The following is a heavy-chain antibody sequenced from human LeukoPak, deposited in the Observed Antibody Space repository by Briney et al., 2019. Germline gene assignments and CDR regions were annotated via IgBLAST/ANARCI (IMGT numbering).Heavy chain of an antibody. CDR2: INPSGGST. D-gene: IGHD2-2*01. V-gene: IGHV1-46*01. Sequence: ASVKVSCKASGYTFTSYYMHWVRQAPGQELEWMGIINPSGGSTSYAQKFQGRVIMTRDTSTSTVYMELSSLRSEDTAVYYCARRYCSSTSCFRSPGGVGMDVWGQGTTVTVSS. CDR1: GYTFTSYY. J-gene: IGHJ6*02. CDR3: ARRYCSSTSCFRSPGGVGMDV.